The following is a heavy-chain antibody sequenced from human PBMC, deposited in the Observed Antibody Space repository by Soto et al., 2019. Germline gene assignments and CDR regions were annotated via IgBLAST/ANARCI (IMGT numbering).Heavy chain of an antibody. CDR2: IYPGDADS. Sequence: EVQLVQSGAEVKKPGESLKISCKGSGYSFTSYWIGWVRQMPGKGLEWMGIIYPGDADSKYSPSFQGQVTISADKSITTADLQWSSLKASDSAMYDCARDKGYCRSPSCRPIAFDIWGQGTMVTVSS. J-gene: IGHJ3*02. CDR3: ARDKGYCRSPSCRPIAFDI. CDR1: GYSFTSYW. V-gene: IGHV5-51*03. D-gene: IGHD2-2*01.